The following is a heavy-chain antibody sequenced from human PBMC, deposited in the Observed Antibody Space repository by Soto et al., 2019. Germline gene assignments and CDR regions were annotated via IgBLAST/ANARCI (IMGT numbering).Heavy chain of an antibody. V-gene: IGHV2-5*02. CDR2: IYWDDSK. D-gene: IGHD3-16*01. CDR1: GFSLSTNGVG. J-gene: IGHJ4*02. Sequence: QITLKESGPTLVKPTQTLTLTCTFSGFSLSTNGVGVGWIRQPPGKALEWLALIYWDDSKEYSPFLRSRLTSNKDTSKNQVVLTMTNKERVDTATIYCAHKGGGDRILDFWGQGTLVTVSS. CDR3: AHKGGGDRILDF.